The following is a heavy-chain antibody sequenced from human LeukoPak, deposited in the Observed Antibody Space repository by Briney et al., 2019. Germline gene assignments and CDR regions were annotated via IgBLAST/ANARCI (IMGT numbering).Heavy chain of an antibody. CDR2: ISSSSSYI. CDR3: AREYSSGWGPSYYFDY. V-gene: IGHV3-21*01. J-gene: IGHJ4*02. Sequence: PGGSLRLSCAASGFTFSSYSTNWVRQAPGKGLEWVSSISSSSSYIYYADSVKGRFTISRDNAKNSLYLQMNSLRAEDTAVYYCAREYSSGWGPSYYFDYWGQGTLVTVSS. D-gene: IGHD6-19*01. CDR1: GFTFSSYS.